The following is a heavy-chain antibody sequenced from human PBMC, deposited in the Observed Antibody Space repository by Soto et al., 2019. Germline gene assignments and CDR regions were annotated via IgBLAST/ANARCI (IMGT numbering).Heavy chain of an antibody. CDR3: AKGGVYDILTGYYRGNAFDI. CDR2: ISGRGGST. V-gene: IGHV3-23*01. J-gene: IGHJ3*02. D-gene: IGHD3-9*01. CDR1: GFTFSSYA. Sequence: GSLGLSCAASGFTFSSYAMSWVRQAPGKGLEWVSAISGRGGSTYYADSGKGRLTISRDNSKNTLYLQMNSLRAEDTAVYYCAKGGVYDILTGYYRGNAFDIWGQGTMVTVSS.